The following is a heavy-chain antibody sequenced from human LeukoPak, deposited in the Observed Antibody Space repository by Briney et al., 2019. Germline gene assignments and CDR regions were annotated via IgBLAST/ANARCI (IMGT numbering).Heavy chain of an antibody. CDR3: AKDSYSWSRDY. Sequence: GGSLRLSCAASEFSVGSNYMTWVRQAPGKGLEWVSLIYSGGSTYYADSVKGRFTISRDNSKNTLYLQMNSLRAEDTAVYYCAKDSYSWSRDYWGQGTLVTVSS. J-gene: IGHJ4*02. CDR2: IYSGGST. V-gene: IGHV3-66*01. D-gene: IGHD6-13*01. CDR1: EFSVGSNY.